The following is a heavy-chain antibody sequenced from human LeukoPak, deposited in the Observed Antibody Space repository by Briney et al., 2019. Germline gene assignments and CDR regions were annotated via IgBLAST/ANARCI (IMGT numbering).Heavy chain of an antibody. CDR3: ARDGGYPTGFFDY. D-gene: IGHD3-16*01. CDR1: GFTFSNYA. J-gene: IGHJ4*02. Sequence: GGSLRLSCAASGFTFSNYAMHWVRQAPGKGLEWEAGISDGSNKYYADSVKGRFSISRDNSKNTLYLQMNSLRAEDTAVYYCARDGGYPTGFFDYWGQGTLVTVSS. CDR2: ISDGSNK. V-gene: IGHV3-30-3*01.